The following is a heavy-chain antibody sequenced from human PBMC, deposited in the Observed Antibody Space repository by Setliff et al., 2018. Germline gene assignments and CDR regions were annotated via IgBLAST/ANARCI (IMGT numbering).Heavy chain of an antibody. D-gene: IGHD1-7*01. CDR3: ARDQFRNSGGLYS. CDR1: GFIVSNNE. CDR2: LDNDGST. J-gene: IGHJ5*02. Sequence: GGSLRLSCAASGFIVSNNEMSWVRQAPGKGLEWVSLLDNDGSTYYSDSVKGRFTISRDNAENSLYLQMNRLRAEDTAVYYCARDQFRNSGGLYSWGQGTLVTVPQ. V-gene: IGHV3-53*01.